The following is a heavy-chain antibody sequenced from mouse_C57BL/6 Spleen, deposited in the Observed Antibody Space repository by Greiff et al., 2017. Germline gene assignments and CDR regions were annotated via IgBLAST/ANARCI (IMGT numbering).Heavy chain of an antibody. V-gene: IGHV1-80*01. CDR2: IYPGDGDT. Sequence: QVQLKESGAELVKPGASVKISCKASGYAFSSYWMNWVKQRPGKGLEWIGQIYPGDGDTNYNGKFKGKATLTADKSSSTAYMQLSSLTSEDSAVYFCARKEFITRYFDVWGTGTTVTVSS. CDR3: ARKEFITRYFDV. J-gene: IGHJ1*03. CDR1: GYAFSSYW. D-gene: IGHD1-1*01.